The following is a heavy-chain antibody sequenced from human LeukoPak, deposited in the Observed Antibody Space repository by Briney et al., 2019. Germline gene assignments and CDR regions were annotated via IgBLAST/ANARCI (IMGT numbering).Heavy chain of an antibody. CDR3: ARDRGYSTFDM. V-gene: IGHV3-7*05. Sequence: PGGSLRLSCVASGFTFSSYWMAWVRQAPGKGLEWVANTNQDGSEKNYVDSVKGRLTISRDNAKNSLCLQMNSPRAEDTAVYYCARDRGYSTFDMWGQGTMVTVSS. J-gene: IGHJ3*02. D-gene: IGHD5-18*01. CDR2: TNQDGSEK. CDR1: GFTFSSYW.